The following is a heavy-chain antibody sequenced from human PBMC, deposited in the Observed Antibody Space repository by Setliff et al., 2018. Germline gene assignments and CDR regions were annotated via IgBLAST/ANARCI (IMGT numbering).Heavy chain of an antibody. CDR3: ARHGRIYDFTDYFPNWFDP. J-gene: IGHJ5*02. V-gene: IGHV4-39*01. D-gene: IGHD3-22*01. CDR1: GGSVRTSSYY. CDR2: IYSTGNT. Sequence: SETLSLTCTVSGGSVRTSSYYWGWIRQSPGKGLEWIGSIYSTGNTYYSPSLKSRVTISADTSKNQFSLKLTSLTATDTAIYYCARHGRIYDFTDYFPNWFDPWGQGTLVTVSS.